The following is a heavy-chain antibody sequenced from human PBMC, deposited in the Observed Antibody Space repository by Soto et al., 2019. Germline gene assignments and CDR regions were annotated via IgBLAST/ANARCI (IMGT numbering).Heavy chain of an antibody. CDR2: ISSSSSTI. Sequence: EVQLVESGGGLVQPGGSLRLSCAASGFTFSSYSMNWVRQVPGKGLEWVSYISSSSSTIYYADSVKGRFTISRDNAKNSLYLQMNSLRAEDTAVYYCARAYGGEFDYWGQGTLVTVSS. D-gene: IGHD4-17*01. J-gene: IGHJ4*02. CDR3: ARAYGGEFDY. CDR1: GFTFSSYS. V-gene: IGHV3-48*01.